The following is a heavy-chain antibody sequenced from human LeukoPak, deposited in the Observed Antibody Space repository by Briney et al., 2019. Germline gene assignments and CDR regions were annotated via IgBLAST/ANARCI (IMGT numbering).Heavy chain of an antibody. D-gene: IGHD6-13*01. V-gene: IGHV4-34*01. CDR2: INHSGST. Sequence: SETLSLTCAVYGGSFSGYYWSWIRQPPGKGLEWIGEINHSGSTNYNPSLKSRVTISVDTSKNPFSLKLSSVTAADTAVYYCARDVAAAAGNLGGQGTLVTVSS. CDR1: GGSFSGYY. J-gene: IGHJ1*01. CDR3: ARDVAAAAGNL.